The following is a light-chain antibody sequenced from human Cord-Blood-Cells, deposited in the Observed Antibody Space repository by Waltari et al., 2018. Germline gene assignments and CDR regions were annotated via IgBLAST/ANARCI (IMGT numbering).Light chain of an antibody. CDR1: QSVLYSSNNKNY. Sequence: DIVMTQPPDSLAVSLGERATINCKSSQSVLYSSNNKNYLAWYQQKPGQPPKLLIYWASTREPGVPDRFSGSGSGTDFTRTISSLQAEDVAVYYCQQYYSTPRTFGQRTKLEIK. CDR2: WAS. J-gene: IGKJ2*01. CDR3: QQYYSTPRT. V-gene: IGKV4-1*01.